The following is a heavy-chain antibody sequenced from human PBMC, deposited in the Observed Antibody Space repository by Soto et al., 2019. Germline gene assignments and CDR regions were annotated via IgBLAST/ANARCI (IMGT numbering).Heavy chain of an antibody. V-gene: IGHV3-21*01. J-gene: IGHJ3*02. D-gene: IGHD5-18*01. CDR3: ARGRDTAAYDAFDI. CDR1: GFTFSSYS. Sequence: KSGGSLRLSCAASGFTFSSYSMNWVRQAPGKGLEWVSSISSSSSYIYYADSVKGRFTISRDNAKNSLYLQMNSLRAEDTAVYYCARGRDTAAYDAFDIWGQGTMVTVSS. CDR2: ISSSSSYI.